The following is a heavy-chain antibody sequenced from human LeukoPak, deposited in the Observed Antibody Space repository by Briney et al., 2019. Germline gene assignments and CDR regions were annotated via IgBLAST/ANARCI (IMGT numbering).Heavy chain of an antibody. Sequence: GGSLRLSCAASGFSFSTNSMNWVRQVPGKGLEWISYISSNSATTYYADSVKGRFTISRDNAKNSLYLHMNSLRADDTAVYYCARVLGEAHYYFDYWGQGTLVTVSS. CDR3: ARVLGEAHYYFDY. V-gene: IGHV3-48*01. J-gene: IGHJ4*02. D-gene: IGHD3-16*01. CDR1: GFSFSTNS. CDR2: ISSNSATT.